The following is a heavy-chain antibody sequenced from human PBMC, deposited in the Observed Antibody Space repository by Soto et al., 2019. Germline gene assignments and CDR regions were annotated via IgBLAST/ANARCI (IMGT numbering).Heavy chain of an antibody. CDR1: GGSISSSSYY. CDR2: IYYSGST. D-gene: IGHD6-13*01. J-gene: IGHJ4*02. Sequence: QLQLQESGPGLVKPSETLSLTCTVSGGSISSSSYYWGWIRQPPGKGLEWIGSIYYSGSTYYNPSLKSRDTISLETSQHQFSLKLSSWTAADTAVYYCARQKAYSSSWYGDYWGQGTLVTVSS. CDR3: ARQKAYSSSWYGDY. V-gene: IGHV4-39*01.